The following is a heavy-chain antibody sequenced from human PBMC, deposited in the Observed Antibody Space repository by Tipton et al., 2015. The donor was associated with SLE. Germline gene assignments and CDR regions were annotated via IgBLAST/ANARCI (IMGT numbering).Heavy chain of an antibody. Sequence: SLRLSCAASGFRFSNNAMTWVRQAPGQGLEWVSGISASGGSTYYADSVKGRFTISRDNNNSTLYLQMNSLRVEDTALYYCAKYRTGSARPYYFGLDVWGQGTTVTVSS. CDR1: GFRFSNNA. D-gene: IGHD6-19*01. CDR2: ISASGGST. V-gene: IGHV3-23*01. CDR3: AKYRTGSARPYYFGLDV. J-gene: IGHJ6*02.